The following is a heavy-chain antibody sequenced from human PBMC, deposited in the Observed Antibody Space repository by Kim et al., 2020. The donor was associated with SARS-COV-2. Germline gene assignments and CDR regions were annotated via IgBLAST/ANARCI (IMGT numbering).Heavy chain of an antibody. CDR3: AREGYSYGYVGAY. D-gene: IGHD5-18*01. V-gene: IGHV1-3*01. J-gene: IGHJ4*02. Sequence: YSRKFQGRVTITRDTSASTAYMELSSLRSEDTAVYYCAREGYSYGYVGAYWGQGTLVTVSS.